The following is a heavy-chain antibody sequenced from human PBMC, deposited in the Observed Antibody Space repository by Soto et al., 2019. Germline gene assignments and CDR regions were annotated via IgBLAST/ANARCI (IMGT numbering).Heavy chain of an antibody. V-gene: IGHV4-30-2*01. J-gene: IGHJ5*02. CDR2: IYHSVST. CDR1: GGSISSGGYS. Sequence: SETLSLTCAVSGGSISSGGYSWGWIRQPPGKGLEWIGYIYHSVSTYYNPSLKSRVTISVDTSKNQFSLNLTSVTAADTAVYYCARDPAPWGQGTLVTVSS. CDR3: ARDPAP.